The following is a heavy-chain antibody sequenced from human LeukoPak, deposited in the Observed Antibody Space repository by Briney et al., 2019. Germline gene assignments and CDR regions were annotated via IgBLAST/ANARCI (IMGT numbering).Heavy chain of an antibody. CDR1: GFTFTSYA. CDR2: ISGSGSST. J-gene: IGHJ4*02. D-gene: IGHD3-9*01. CDR3: AISLYFDWLPIDY. Sequence: GGSLRLSCAASGFTFTSYAMSWVRQAPGKGLEWVSAISGSGSSTYYADSVKGRFTISRDNSKNTLYLQMNSLRAEETAVYYCAISLYFDWLPIDYWGQGTLVTVSS. V-gene: IGHV3-23*01.